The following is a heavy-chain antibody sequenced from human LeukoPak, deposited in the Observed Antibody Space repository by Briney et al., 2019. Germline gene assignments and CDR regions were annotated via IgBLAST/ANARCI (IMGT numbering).Heavy chain of an antibody. CDR3: ARWLRNYGYDAFDI. J-gene: IGHJ3*02. V-gene: IGHV4-39*01. Sequence: SETLSLTCTVSGGSISSSNYYWGWIRQPPGKGLEWIGSIYYSGSTYYNPSLKSRVTISVDTSKNQFSLKLSSVTAADTAVYYCARWLRNYGYDAFDIWGQGTMVTVSS. CDR2: IYYSGST. CDR1: GGSISSSNYY. D-gene: IGHD4-17*01.